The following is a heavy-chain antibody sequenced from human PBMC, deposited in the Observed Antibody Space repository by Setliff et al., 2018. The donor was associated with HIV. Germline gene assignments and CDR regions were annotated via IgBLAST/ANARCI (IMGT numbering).Heavy chain of an antibody. CDR2: ISPTGNT. J-gene: IGHJ4*02. Sequence: PSETLSLTCAVYGGSFSGYHWSWIRQPPGKGLEWIGYISPTGNTNYNPSLKSRVTISTDTSKNQFSLNVRSVTAADTAVYFCAKSSPSIGYISDHWGQGTLVTVSS. D-gene: IGHD5-12*01. V-gene: IGHV4-59*03. CDR3: AKSSPSIGYISDH. CDR1: GGSFSGYH.